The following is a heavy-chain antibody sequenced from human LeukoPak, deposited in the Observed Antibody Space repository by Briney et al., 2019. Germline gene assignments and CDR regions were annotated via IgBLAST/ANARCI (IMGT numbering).Heavy chain of an antibody. J-gene: IGHJ4*02. V-gene: IGHV1-2*06. CDR1: GYTFTGYY. D-gene: IGHD3-22*01. CDR2: INPNSGGT. Sequence: GASVKVSCKASGYTFTGYYMHWVRQAPGQGLEWMGRINPNSGGTNYAQKFQGRVTMTRDTSISTAYMELSRLRSDDTAVYYCARAFSYYDSSGCSDPIDYWGQGTLVTVSS. CDR3: ARAFSYYDSSGCSDPIDY.